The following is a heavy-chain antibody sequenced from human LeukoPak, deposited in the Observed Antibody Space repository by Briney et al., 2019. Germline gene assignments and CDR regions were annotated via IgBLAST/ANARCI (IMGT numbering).Heavy chain of an antibody. CDR1: GFTFSSYA. V-gene: IGHV3-23*01. CDR3: AKGPGYNNWFDP. CDR2: ISGSGGST. J-gene: IGHJ5*02. D-gene: IGHD5-24*01. Sequence: GGSLRLSCAASGFTFSSYAMSWVRQAPGEGLEWVSAISGSGGSTYYADSVKGRFTISRDNSKNTLYLQMNSLRAEDTAVYYCAKGPGYNNWFDPWGQGTLVTVSS.